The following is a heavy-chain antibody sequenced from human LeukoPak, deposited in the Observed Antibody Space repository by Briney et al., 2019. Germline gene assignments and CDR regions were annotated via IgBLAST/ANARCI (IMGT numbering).Heavy chain of an antibody. V-gene: IGHV3-9*01. CDR1: GFTFNDYS. CDR3: AKSSEDILTGYLYY. J-gene: IGHJ4*02. Sequence: PGGSLGLSCAASGFTFNDYSMHWVRQAPGKGLEWVPGISWNSGSIGYADSVKGRFTISRDNAKNSLYLQMNSLRAEDTALYYCAKSSEDILTGYLYYWGQGTLVTVSS. CDR2: ISWNSGSI. D-gene: IGHD3-9*01.